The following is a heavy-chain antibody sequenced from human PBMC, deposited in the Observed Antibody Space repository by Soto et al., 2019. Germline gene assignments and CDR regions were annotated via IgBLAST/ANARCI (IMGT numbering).Heavy chain of an antibody. D-gene: IGHD5-18*01. CDR2: ISNSGST. CDR1: GGSVTSDEDY. Sequence: PSETLSLTCTVSGGSVTSDEDYWTWIRQSPGKGLEWIGYISNSGSTGYNPSLKTRLSMSVDRSKNQFTLSLTSVTAADTAVYFCATESGSTYGYFDHWGQGTQVTVSS. V-gene: IGHV4-30-4*01. CDR3: ATESGSTYGYFDH. J-gene: IGHJ4*02.